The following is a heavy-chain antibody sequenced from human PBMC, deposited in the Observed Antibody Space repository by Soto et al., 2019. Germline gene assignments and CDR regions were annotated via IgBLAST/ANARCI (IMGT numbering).Heavy chain of an antibody. CDR3: ARDGDVTDYYGMDV. V-gene: IGHV1-69*08. J-gene: IGHJ6*02. Sequence: QVQLVQSGAEVKKPGSSVKVSCKASGGTFSSYTISWVRQAPGQGLEWMGRIIPILGIANYAQKFQGRVTITADKSTSTAYMELSSLRSEDTAVYYCARDGDVTDYYGMDVWGQGTTVTVSS. CDR1: GGTFSSYT. CDR2: IIPILGIA. D-gene: IGHD4-17*01.